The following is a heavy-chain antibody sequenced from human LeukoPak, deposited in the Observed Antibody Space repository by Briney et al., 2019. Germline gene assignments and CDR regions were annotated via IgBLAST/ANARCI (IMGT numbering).Heavy chain of an antibody. CDR1: GFTFSSYE. Sequence: GGSLRLSCAASGFTFSSYEMNWVRQAPGKGLEWVSYISSSGSTIFYADSVKGRFTISRDNAKNTLYLQMNSLRAEDTAVYYCASGGYSYGSDYWGQGTLVTVSS. J-gene: IGHJ4*02. CDR3: ASGGYSYGSDY. CDR2: ISSSGSTI. V-gene: IGHV3-48*03. D-gene: IGHD5-18*01.